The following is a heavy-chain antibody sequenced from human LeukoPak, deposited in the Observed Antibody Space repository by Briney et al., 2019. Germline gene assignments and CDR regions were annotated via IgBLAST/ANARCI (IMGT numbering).Heavy chain of an antibody. D-gene: IGHD2-15*01. J-gene: IGHJ4*01. CDR2: IRYDGNNR. CDR3: ARDRDVDDFDS. CDR1: GFTFSSYG. V-gene: IGHV3-30*02. Sequence: PGGSLRLSCAASGFTFSSYGMHWVRQAPGKGLEWVAFIRYDGNNRYYADSVKGRFTISRDNSKNTLYLQMNSLRTEDTAVYYCARDRDVDDFDSWGHGTLVTVSS.